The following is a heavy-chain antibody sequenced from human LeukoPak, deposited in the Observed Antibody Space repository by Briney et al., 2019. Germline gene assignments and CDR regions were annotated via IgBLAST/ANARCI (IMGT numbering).Heavy chain of an antibody. D-gene: IGHD3-9*01. CDR2: SYYSGTT. Sequence: PSETLSLTCSVSGGSINRSTYYWGWIRQPPGKGLEWIGSSYYSGTTHYNPSLKNRVAISVDTSKNQFSLKLSSVTAADTAVHYCISGILGIYYFDYWGQGTLVTVSS. V-gene: IGHV4-39*01. J-gene: IGHJ4*02. CDR3: ISGILGIYYFDY. CDR1: GGSINRSTYY.